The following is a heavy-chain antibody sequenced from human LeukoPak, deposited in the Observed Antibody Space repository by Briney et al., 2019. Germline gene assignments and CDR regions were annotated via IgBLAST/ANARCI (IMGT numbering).Heavy chain of an antibody. CDR3: ARDMDSGPDFFDY. CDR1: GYTFTDYY. D-gene: IGHD1-26*01. J-gene: IGHJ4*02. V-gene: IGHV1-2*02. Sequence: ASVKVSCKASGYTFTDYYMHWLRQAPGQGLEWMGWINPHSGGTDHAQKFQGRVTMTRDTSISTAYMELSGLRADDTAVYYCARDMDSGPDFFDYWGLGTLVTVSS. CDR2: INPHSGGT.